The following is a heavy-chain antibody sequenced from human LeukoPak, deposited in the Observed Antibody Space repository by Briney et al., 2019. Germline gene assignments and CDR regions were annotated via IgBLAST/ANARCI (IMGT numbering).Heavy chain of an antibody. Sequence: CDTLSLTCAVYGRCFRGYYWSWLRQPAGKGLEWIGEINHSGSTNYNPALKSRVTISGDTSKNQFSLKLSSVTAADTAVYYCARGERWLQRLPGYWGQGTLVTVSS. CDR3: ARGERWLQRLPGY. CDR2: INHSGST. V-gene: IGHV4-34*01. D-gene: IGHD5-24*01. CDR1: GRCFRGYY. J-gene: IGHJ4*02.